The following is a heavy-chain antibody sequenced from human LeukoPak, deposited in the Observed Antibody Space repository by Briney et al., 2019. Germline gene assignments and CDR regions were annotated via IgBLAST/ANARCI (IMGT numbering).Heavy chain of an antibody. Sequence: GGSLRLSCAASGFTFSSYGMHWVRQAPGKGLEWVAFIRYDGSNKYYADSVKGRFTISRDNAKNTLYLQMNSLRAEDTAVYYCARAHTAMVDSPFDYWGQGTLVTVSS. CDR2: IRYDGSNK. D-gene: IGHD5-18*01. J-gene: IGHJ4*02. CDR1: GFTFSSYG. V-gene: IGHV3-30*02. CDR3: ARAHTAMVDSPFDY.